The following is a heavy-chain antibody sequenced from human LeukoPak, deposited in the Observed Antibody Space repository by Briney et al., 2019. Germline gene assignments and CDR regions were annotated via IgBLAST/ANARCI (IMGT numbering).Heavy chain of an antibody. J-gene: IGHJ4*02. V-gene: IGHV3-74*01. CDR1: GFTFSRYW. CDR2: INSDESDT. Sequence: QPGGSLRLSCAASGFTFSRYWMHWVRQAPGKWLVWVSRINSDESDTSYADSVKGRFTISRDNAKNTLYLQMNSLRAEDTAVYYCARDGSLPDYWGQGTLVTVSS. CDR3: ARDGSLPDY.